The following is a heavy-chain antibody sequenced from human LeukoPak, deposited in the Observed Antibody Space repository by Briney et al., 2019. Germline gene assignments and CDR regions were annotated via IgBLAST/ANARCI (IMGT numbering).Heavy chain of an antibody. CDR2: IYYSGST. Sequence: SETLSLTCTVSGGSISSYYWSWIRQPPGKGLGWIGYIYYSGSTNYNPSLKSRVTISVDTSKNQFSLKLSSVTAADTAVYYCARSYSSGWYVKTVTSDYWGQGTLVTVSS. CDR1: GGSISSYY. CDR3: ARSYSSGWYVKTVTSDY. D-gene: IGHD6-19*01. V-gene: IGHV4-59*01. J-gene: IGHJ4*02.